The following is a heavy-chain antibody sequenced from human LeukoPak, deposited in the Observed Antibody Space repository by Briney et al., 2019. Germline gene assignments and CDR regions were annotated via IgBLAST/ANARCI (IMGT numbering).Heavy chain of an antibody. CDR3: ARHWSHSVAQFGRSYWFDP. Sequence: SETLSLTCIVSGGSISGYYWSWIRQPAGEGLEWIGHMDTSGHTNYNSSLMGRVTMSVDTSKNQFSLRLTSVTAADTAVYYCARHWSHSVAQFGRSYWFDPWGQGTLVTVSS. J-gene: IGHJ5*02. CDR2: MDTSGHT. CDR1: GGSISGYY. D-gene: IGHD2-15*01. V-gene: IGHV4-4*07.